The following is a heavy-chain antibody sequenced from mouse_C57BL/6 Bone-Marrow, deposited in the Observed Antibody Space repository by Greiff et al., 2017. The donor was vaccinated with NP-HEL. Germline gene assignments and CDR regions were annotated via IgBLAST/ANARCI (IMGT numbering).Heavy chain of an antibody. V-gene: IGHV1-69*01. J-gene: IGHJ2*01. CDR2: IDPSDSYT. D-gene: IGHD2-4*01. Sequence: QVQLQQPGAELVMPGASVKLSCKASGYTFTSYWMHWVKQRPGQGLEWIGEIDPSDSYTNYNQKFNGKSTLTVDKSSSTAYMQLSSLTSEDSAVYYCARDLPDDYDDYFDYWGQGTTLTVSS. CDR1: GYTFTSYW. CDR3: ARDLPDDYDDYFDY.